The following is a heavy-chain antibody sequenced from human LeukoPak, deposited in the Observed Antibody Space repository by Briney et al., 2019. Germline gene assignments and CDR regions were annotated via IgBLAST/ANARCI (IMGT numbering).Heavy chain of an antibody. V-gene: IGHV3-33*01. Sequence: GGSLRLSCAASGFTFSSYGMHWVRQAPGKGLEWVAVIWYDGSNKYYADSVKGRFTISRDNSKNTLYLQMNSLRAEDTAVYYCARDFSQYSGSHNAFDIWGQGTMVTVSS. CDR2: IWYDGSNK. CDR3: ARDFSQYSGSHNAFDI. J-gene: IGHJ3*02. CDR1: GFTFSSYG. D-gene: IGHD1-26*01.